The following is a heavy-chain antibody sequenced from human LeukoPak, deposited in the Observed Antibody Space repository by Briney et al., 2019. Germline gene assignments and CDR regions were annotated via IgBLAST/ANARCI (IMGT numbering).Heavy chain of an antibody. J-gene: IGHJ4*02. CDR2: ISYDGSNK. CDR1: GFTFSSYA. Sequence: PGGSLRLSCADSGFTFSSYAMHWVRQAPGKGLEWVAVISYDGSNKYYADSVKGRFTISRDNSKNTLYLQMNSLRAEDTAVYYCARVVYYDSSGLDYWGQGTLVTVSS. D-gene: IGHD3-22*01. V-gene: IGHV3-30-3*01. CDR3: ARVVYYDSSGLDY.